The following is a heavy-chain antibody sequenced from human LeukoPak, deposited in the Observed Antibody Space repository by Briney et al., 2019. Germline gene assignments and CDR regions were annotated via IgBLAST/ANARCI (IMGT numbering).Heavy chain of an antibody. D-gene: IGHD4-17*01. J-gene: IGHJ4*02. CDR1: GFTFRTYG. CDR2: IWGDGSNQ. Sequence: GGSLRLSCATSGFTFRTYGMHWVRQAPGKGLEWVAFIWGDGSNQYYADSVRGRFTISRDNSKNSLYLEMNSLRAEDTAVYYCARDRDYAFDYWGQGTLVTVSS. V-gene: IGHV3-33*01. CDR3: ARDRDYAFDY.